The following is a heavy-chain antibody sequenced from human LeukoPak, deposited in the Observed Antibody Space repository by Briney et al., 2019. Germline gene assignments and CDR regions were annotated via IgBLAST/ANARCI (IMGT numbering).Heavy chain of an antibody. V-gene: IGHV1-8*03. CDR1: VYTFISYN. D-gene: IGHD2-8*01. J-gene: IGHJ4*02. Sequence: ASVKVSCKASVYTFISYNINWLRQATGQGLEWIGWVNPRRGDPGYLQKFQGRLTITIDSSIDTAYMELSGLSSEDTAVYYCARGVPLGYCTYGVCYPPYYFDYWGQGTLVTGSS. CDR2: VNPRRGDP. CDR3: ARGVPLGYCTYGVCYPPYYFDY.